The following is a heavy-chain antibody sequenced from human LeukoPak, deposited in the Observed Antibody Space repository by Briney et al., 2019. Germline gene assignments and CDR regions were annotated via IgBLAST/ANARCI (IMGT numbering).Heavy chain of an antibody. J-gene: IGHJ1*01. CDR3: ATYAGTSSKYFHH. V-gene: IGHV5-51*01. D-gene: IGHD3-10*01. CDR1: GYSFTNNW. Sequence: GESLKISCKGPGYSFTNNWIGWVRQMPGKGLEWMGIILPGDSDTRYSPSLQGQVTISADKSINTAYVQWSSLKASDTAMYYCATYAGTSSKYFHHWGQGTLVTVSS. CDR2: ILPGDSDT.